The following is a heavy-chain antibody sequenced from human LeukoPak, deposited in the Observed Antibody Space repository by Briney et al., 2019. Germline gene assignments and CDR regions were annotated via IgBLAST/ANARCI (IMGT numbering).Heavy chain of an antibody. CDR2: IIPIFGTA. CDR3: ARDAPWGDRTMSPFFDI. Sequence: GASVKVSCKASGYTFTSYYMHWVRQAPGQGLEWMGGIIPIFGTANYAQKFQGRVTITADESTSTAYMELSSLRSEDTAVYYCARDAPWGDRTMSPFFDIWGQGTMVTVSS. CDR1: GYTFTSYY. V-gene: IGHV1-69*13. D-gene: IGHD3-22*01. J-gene: IGHJ3*02.